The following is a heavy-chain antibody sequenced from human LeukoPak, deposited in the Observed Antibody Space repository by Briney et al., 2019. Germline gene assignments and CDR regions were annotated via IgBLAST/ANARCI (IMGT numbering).Heavy chain of an antibody. V-gene: IGHV4-34*01. CDR1: GGSFSGYY. Sequence: SETLSLTCAVYGGSFSGYYWSWIRQPPGKGLEWIGEINHSGSTNYNPSLKSRVTISVDTSKNQFSLKLSSVTAADTAVYYCARGPHVLLWFGELLAKHYYYYGMDVWGQGTTVTVSS. CDR3: ARGPHVLLWFGELLAKHYYYYGMDV. D-gene: IGHD3-10*01. CDR2: INHSGST. J-gene: IGHJ6*02.